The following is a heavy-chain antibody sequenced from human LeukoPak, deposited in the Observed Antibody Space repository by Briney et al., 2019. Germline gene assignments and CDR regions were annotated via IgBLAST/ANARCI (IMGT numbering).Heavy chain of an antibody. J-gene: IGHJ4*02. D-gene: IGHD5-18*01. CDR2: IYYSGST. CDR1: GGSISSYY. V-gene: IGHV4-59*01. Sequence: SETLSLTCTVSGGSISSYYWSWIRQPPGKGLEWIGYIYYSGSTNYNPSLKGRVTISVNTSKNQFSLKLSSVTAADTAVYYCARLDTAMVWGLDYWGQGTLVTVSS. CDR3: ARLDTAMVWGLDY.